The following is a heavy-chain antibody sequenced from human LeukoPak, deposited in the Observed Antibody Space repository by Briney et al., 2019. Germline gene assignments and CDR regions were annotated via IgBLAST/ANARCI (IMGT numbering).Heavy chain of an antibody. V-gene: IGHV1-2*02. J-gene: IGHJ3*02. D-gene: IGHD1-14*01. CDR1: GYTFIDYF. CDR2: INPNSGIT. CDR3: VRAVSGTLGGAFDI. Sequence: ASVKVSCKASGYTFIDYFIHWMRQTPGQGLEWLGWINPNSGITRYAQKFQGRVTLTRDTAAYMELSGLKYDDTAVYYCVRAVSGTLGGAFDIWGQGTAVTVSS.